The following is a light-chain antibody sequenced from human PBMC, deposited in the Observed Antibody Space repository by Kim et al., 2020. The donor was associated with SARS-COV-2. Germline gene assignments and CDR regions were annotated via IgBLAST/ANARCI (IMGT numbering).Light chain of an antibody. Sequence: SASMRDRVTITRQASQDITKYLNWYQQRPGKPPKLLIFDAYTLERGVPPRFIGGGSGTDFSLTITGLQPEDIATYYCQQFDSLPYTFGQGTKLEI. CDR1: QDITKY. V-gene: IGKV1-33*01. CDR3: QQFDSLPYT. J-gene: IGKJ2*01. CDR2: DAY.